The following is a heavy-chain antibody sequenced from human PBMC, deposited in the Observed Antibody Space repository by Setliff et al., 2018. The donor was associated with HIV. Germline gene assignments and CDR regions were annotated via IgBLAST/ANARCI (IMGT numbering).Heavy chain of an antibody. CDR3: ARARGPPLPVLDF. CDR2: IYYRGSA. Sequence: SETLSLTCTVSGGSITTTNYYWGWVRQSPGKGLEWLGVIYYRGSAYYNLSLQSRVTLSVDTSKNPFSLHLTSVTAADTAVYFCARARGPPLPVLDFWGPGTLVTVSS. CDR1: GGSITTTNYY. J-gene: IGHJ4*02. D-gene: IGHD3-10*01. V-gene: IGHV4-39*07.